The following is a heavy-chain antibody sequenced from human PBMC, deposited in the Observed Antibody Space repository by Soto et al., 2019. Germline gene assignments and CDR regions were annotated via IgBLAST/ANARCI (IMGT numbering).Heavy chain of an antibody. J-gene: IGHJ4*02. CDR1: GFTFSSYS. D-gene: IGHD6-19*01. Sequence: EVQLVESGGGLVQPGGSLRLSCAASGFTFSSYSMNWVRQAPGKGLEWVSYISSSSSSIYYADSVKGRFTISRDNAKNSLYLQMDSLRDEDTAVYYCVRGDSSGWDFDYWGQGTLVTVSS. CDR3: VRGDSSGWDFDY. CDR2: ISSSSSSI. V-gene: IGHV3-48*02.